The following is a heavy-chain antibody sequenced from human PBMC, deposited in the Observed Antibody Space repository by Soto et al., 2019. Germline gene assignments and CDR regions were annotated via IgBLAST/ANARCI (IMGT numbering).Heavy chain of an antibody. Sequence: SETLSLTCSVSGVSITNYYWTWIRHSPGKGLEWIGYVYHTGNTYYNPSLRSRVTISLDTSKNQVSLRLRSVTAADTAVYYCAREQYNWKLWGQGTLVTVS. CDR1: GVSITNYY. D-gene: IGHD1-20*01. CDR3: AREQYNWKL. V-gene: IGHV4-59*01. CDR2: VYHTGNT. J-gene: IGHJ4*02.